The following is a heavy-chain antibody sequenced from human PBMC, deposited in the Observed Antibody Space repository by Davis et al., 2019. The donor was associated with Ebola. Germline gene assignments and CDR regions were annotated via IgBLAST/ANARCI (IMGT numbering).Heavy chain of an antibody. CDR1: GYTFTGYY. Sequence: ASLTVSCMASGYTFTGYYMHWVRQAPGQRLEWMGWINAGNGNTKYSQKFQGRVTMTRDTSTSTVYMELSSLRSEDTAVYYCARVWGAVTTPVDYWGQGTLVTVSS. CDR3: ARVWGAVTTPVDY. V-gene: IGHV1/OR15-3*02. D-gene: IGHD4-11*01. CDR2: INAGNGNT. J-gene: IGHJ4*02.